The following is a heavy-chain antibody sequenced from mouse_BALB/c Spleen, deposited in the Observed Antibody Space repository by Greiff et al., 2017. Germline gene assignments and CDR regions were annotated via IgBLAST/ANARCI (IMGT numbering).Heavy chain of an antibody. CDR2: ISYDGSN. Sequence: EVQLQESGPGLVKPSQSLSLTCSVTGYSITSCYYWNWIRQFPGNKLEWMGYISYDGSNNYNPSLKNRISITRDTSKNQFFLKLNSVTTEDTATYYCARVGGNYRYWYFDVWGAGTTVTVSS. CDR1: GYSITSCYY. D-gene: IGHD2-1*01. CDR3: ARVGGNYRYWYFDV. J-gene: IGHJ1*01. V-gene: IGHV3-6*02.